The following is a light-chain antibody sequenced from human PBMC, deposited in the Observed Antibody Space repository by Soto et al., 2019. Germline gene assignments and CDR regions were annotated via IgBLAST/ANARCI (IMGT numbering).Light chain of an antibody. CDR3: SSYTSSSTRV. CDR1: SSDVGGYNY. V-gene: IGLV2-14*03. Sequence: QSALTQPASVSGSPGQSITISCTGTSSDVGGYNYVSWYQHHPGKAPKLLIYDVSNGPSGVSNRFFGSKSGNTASLTISGLQPEDGADYYCSSYTSSSTRVFGTGTKVT. CDR2: DVS. J-gene: IGLJ1*01.